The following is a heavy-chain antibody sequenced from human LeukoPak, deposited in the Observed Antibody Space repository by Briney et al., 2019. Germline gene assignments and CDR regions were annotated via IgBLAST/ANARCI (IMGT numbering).Heavy chain of an antibody. J-gene: IGHJ4*02. CDR3: ARWSIVGAYDLFDY. D-gene: IGHD1-26*01. Sequence: PSETLSLTCTVSGDSISSYYWSWIRQPPGKGLEWIGYIHYSGSTYYNPSLKSRVTISVDTSKNQFSLKLSSVTAADTAVYYCARWSIVGAYDLFDYWGQGTLVTVSS. V-gene: IGHV4-30-4*08. CDR2: IHYSGST. CDR1: GDSISSYY.